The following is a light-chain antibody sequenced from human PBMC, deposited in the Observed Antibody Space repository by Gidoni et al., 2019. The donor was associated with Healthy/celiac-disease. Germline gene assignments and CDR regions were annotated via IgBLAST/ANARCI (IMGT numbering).Light chain of an antibody. V-gene: IGKV3-15*01. J-gene: IGKJ1*01. CDR2: GAS. CDR1: QSVSSN. Sequence: EIVMTQSPATLSVSPGERATLSCRPSQSVSSNLAWYQQKPGQAPRLLIYGASTRATGIPASFSGSGSGTEFTLTISSLQSEDFAVYYCQQYNNWPPWTFGQGTKVEIK. CDR3: QQYNNWPPWT.